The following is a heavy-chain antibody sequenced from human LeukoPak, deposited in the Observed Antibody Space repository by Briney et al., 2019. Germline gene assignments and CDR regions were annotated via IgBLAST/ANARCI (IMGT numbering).Heavy chain of an antibody. CDR3: AREYSSSSIDI. D-gene: IGHD6-6*01. CDR2: IYYSGTT. V-gene: IGHV4-59*12. Sequence: SETLSLTCTVSGASIRSYYWSWIQQPPGKGLEWIGYIYYSGTTNYNPSLKSRVTISVDPSKNQFSLKLSSVTAADTAVYYCAREYSSSSIDIWGQGTMVTVSS. J-gene: IGHJ3*02. CDR1: GASIRSYY.